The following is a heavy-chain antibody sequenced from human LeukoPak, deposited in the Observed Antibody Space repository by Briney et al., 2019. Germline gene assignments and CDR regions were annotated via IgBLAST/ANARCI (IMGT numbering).Heavy chain of an antibody. CDR2: ISYDENHK. CDR1: GFSFRNFA. V-gene: IGHV3-30-3*01. D-gene: IGHD3-16*01. Sequence: PGGSLRLSCAASGFSFRNFAMHWVRQAPGKGLEWVAVISYDENHKYYADSVKGRFTISRDNLENTLFLQMDSLRPEDTAVFYCARDIRSWGYYYCGMDVWGQGTTVTVSS. J-gene: IGHJ6*02. CDR3: ARDIRSWGYYYCGMDV.